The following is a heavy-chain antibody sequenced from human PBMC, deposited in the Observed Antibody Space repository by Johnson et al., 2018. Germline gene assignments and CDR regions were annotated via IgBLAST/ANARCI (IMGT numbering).Heavy chain of an antibody. D-gene: IGHD3-3*01. J-gene: IGHJ6*02. CDR3: ARTYYGFGGGSPAGGMDV. CDR1: GFTFSSYS. Sequence: QLVQSGGGLIQPGGSLRLSCAASGFTFSSYSMNWVRQAPGKGLEWVSYISSSGSTIYYADSVKGRFTISRDNAKNSLYLQRNSLRAEDTAVYYCARTYYGFGGGSPAGGMDVWGQGTTVTVSS. CDR2: ISSSGSTI. V-gene: IGHV3-48*04.